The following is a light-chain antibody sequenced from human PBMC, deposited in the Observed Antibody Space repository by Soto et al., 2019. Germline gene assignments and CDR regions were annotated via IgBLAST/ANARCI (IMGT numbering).Light chain of an antibody. V-gene: IGLV4-69*01. J-gene: IGLJ2*01. CDR3: QTWATDVPVV. CDR1: SGHSSYS. CDR2: LNNDGSY. Sequence: QSVLTQPPSASASLGASVKFTCTLSSGHSSYSVAWHQRQPEKGPRYLMKLNNDGSYSKGDGVPDRFSGSSSGAERYLTISSLQPDDEAEYYCQTWATDVPVVFGGGTKLPVL.